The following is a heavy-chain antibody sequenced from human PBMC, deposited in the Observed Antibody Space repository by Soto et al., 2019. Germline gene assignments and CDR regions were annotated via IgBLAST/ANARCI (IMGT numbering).Heavy chain of an antibody. CDR2: IYHTEST. CDR3: ARYDFGTFDY. D-gene: IGHD4-17*01. CDR1: GDSISSSFW. Sequence: PSETLSLTCAVSGDSISSSFWWSWFRQPPGKGLEWIGEIYHTESTVYNPSLKSRVTISVDKSKNQFSLNLDSVTAADTAVYYCARYDFGTFDYWGRGILVTVSS. J-gene: IGHJ4*02. V-gene: IGHV4-4*02.